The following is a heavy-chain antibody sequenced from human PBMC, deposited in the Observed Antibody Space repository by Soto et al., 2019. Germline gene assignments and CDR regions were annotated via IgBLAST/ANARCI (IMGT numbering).Heavy chain of an antibody. V-gene: IGHV2-5*02. Sequence: QITLKESGPTLVKPTQTLTLTCTFSGFSLSTTGVGVGWIRQPPGKALEWLALIYWDDDKRYSPSLKSRLTTTEDASKNQVVLIMTDMDPVDTATYYCAYTLESYDLWCGYSAWGQGTLVTVSS. CDR2: IYWDDDK. CDR1: GFSLSTTGVG. J-gene: IGHJ5*02. D-gene: IGHD3-3*01. CDR3: AYTLESYDLWCGYSA.